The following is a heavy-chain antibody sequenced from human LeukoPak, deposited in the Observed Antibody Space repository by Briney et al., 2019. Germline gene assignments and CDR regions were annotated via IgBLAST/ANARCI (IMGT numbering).Heavy chain of an antibody. V-gene: IGHV3-33*01. CDR3: ARGRGEWFGELLVYYFDY. CDR2: IWYDGSNK. J-gene: IGHJ4*02. D-gene: IGHD3-10*01. CDR1: GFTFSSYG. Sequence: GGSLRLSCAASGFTFSSYGMHWVRQAPGKGLEWVTVIWYDGSNKYYADSVKGRFTISRDNSKNTLYLQMNSLRAEDTAVYYCARGRGEWFGELLVYYFDYWGQGTLVTVSS.